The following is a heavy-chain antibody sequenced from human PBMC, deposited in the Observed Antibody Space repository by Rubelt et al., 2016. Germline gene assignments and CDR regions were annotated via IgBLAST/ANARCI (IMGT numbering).Heavy chain of an antibody. CDR3: ASGQDSSDWYHFDY. V-gene: IGHV1-46*01. D-gene: IGHD6-19*01. J-gene: IGHJ4*02. CDR2: INPRGGST. Sequence: RAAGEGLEWIGIINPRGGSTSYAQKFHGRVTMTRETSISPAYVEVSGLKYDDTAVYFCASGQDSSDWYHFDYWGQGTLVTVSS.